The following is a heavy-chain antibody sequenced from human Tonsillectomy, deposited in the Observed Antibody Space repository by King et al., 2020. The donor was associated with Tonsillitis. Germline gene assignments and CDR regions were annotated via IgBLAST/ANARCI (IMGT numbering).Heavy chain of an antibody. J-gene: IGHJ4*02. D-gene: IGHD6-19*01. Sequence: MQLQESGSGLVKPSQNLSLTCAVSGGSISSGGYSWSWIRQPPGKGLEWIGYIYHSGSTYYNPSLKSRVTISVDRSKNQFSLKLSSVTAADTAVYYCARAVAGSSYFDYWGQGTLVTVSS. CDR2: IYHSGST. CDR1: GGSISSGGYS. CDR3: ARAVAGSSYFDY. V-gene: IGHV4-30-2*01.